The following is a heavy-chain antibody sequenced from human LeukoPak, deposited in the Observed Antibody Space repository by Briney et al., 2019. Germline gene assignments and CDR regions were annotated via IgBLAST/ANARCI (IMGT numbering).Heavy chain of an antibody. J-gene: IGHJ4*02. CDR1: GGSISSYY. CDR3: ARGTRIFGVVIPHFDY. V-gene: IGHV4-4*09. CDR2: IYTSGST. Sequence: SETLSLTCTVSGGSISSYYWSWIRQPPGKGLEWIGYIYTSGSTNYNPSLKSRVTISVDTSKNQFSLKLSSVTAADTAVYYCARGTRIFGVVIPHFDYWGQGTLVTVSS. D-gene: IGHD3-3*02.